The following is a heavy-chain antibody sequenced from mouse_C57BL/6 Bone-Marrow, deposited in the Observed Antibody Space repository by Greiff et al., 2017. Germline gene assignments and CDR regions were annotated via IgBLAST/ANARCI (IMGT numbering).Heavy chain of an antibody. J-gene: IGHJ3*01. D-gene: IGHD1-1*01. V-gene: IGHV1-81*01. CDR1: GYTFTSYG. CDR2: IYPRSGNT. Sequence: QVQLQQSGAELARPGASVKLSCKASGYTFTSYGISWVKQRTGQGLEWIGEIYPRSGNTYYNEKFKGKATLTADKSSSTAYMELRSLTSEDSAVYFCARRTLRSVATGFAYWGQGTLVTVSA. CDR3: ARRTLRSVATGFAY.